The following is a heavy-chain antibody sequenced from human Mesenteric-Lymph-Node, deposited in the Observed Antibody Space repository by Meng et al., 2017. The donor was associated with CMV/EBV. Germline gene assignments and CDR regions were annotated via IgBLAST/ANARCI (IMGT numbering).Heavy chain of an antibody. CDR1: GSTFSSYA. D-gene: IGHD6-6*01. CDR2: IYSGGSST. V-gene: IGHV3-23*03. CDR3: AKEGYSSSSYYYYYAMDV. J-gene: IGHJ6*02. Sequence: GGSLRLSCAASGSTFSSYAMSWVRQAPGKGLEWVSVIYSGGSSTYYADSVKGRFTISRDNAKNTLYLQMNSLRAEDAAVYYCAKEGYSSSSYYYYYAMDVWGQGTTVTVSS.